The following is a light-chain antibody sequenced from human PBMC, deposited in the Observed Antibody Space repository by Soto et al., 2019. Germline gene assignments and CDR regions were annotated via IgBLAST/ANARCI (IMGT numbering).Light chain of an antibody. CDR2: DVT. CDR1: SSDVGGYNY. CDR3: SSYTSSSAV. Sequence: QSALTQPASVSGSPGQSITISCTGTSSDVGGYNYVSWYQQHPGKAPKVMIYDVTNRPSGASNRFSGSKSGNTASLTISGLQAEDEADYYCSSYTSSSAVFGGGTKVTVL. V-gene: IGLV2-14*03. J-gene: IGLJ2*01.